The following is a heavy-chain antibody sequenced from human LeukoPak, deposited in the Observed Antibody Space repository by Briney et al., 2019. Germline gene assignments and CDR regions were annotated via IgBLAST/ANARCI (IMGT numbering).Heavy chain of an antibody. V-gene: IGHV4-39*01. Sequence: SETLSLTCTVSGGSISSSSYYWGWIRQPPGKGLEWIGNIYTSGSTNYNPSLKSRVTISVDTSKNQFSLKLSSVTAADTAVYYCARQYGSGSPLDYWGQGTLVTVSS. CDR2: IYTSGST. J-gene: IGHJ4*02. CDR1: GGSISSSSYY. D-gene: IGHD3-10*01. CDR3: ARQYGSGSPLDY.